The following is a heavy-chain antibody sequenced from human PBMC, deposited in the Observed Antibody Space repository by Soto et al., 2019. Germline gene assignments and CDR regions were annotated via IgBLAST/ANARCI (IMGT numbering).Heavy chain of an antibody. Sequence: QVQLVESGGGVVQPGRSLRLSCAASGFTFSSYGMRWVRQAPGKGLEWVAVIWYDGSNKYYSDSVKGRFTISRDNSKNTLYLQMNSLRAEDTAVYYCARDEEVGGSGGMDVWGQGTTVTVSS. CDR3: ARDEEVGGSGGMDV. J-gene: IGHJ6*02. CDR2: IWYDGSNK. V-gene: IGHV3-33*01. CDR1: GFTFSSYG. D-gene: IGHD1-26*01.